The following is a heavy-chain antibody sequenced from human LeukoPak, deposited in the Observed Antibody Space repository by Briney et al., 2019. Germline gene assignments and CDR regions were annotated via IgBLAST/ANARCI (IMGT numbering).Heavy chain of an antibody. Sequence: GGSLRLSCAASGFTFDDYAMHWVRQAPGKGLEWVSLISGDGGSTYYADSVKGRFTISRDNSKNSLYLQMNSLRAEDTAVYYCARSGWPYYFDYWGQGTLVTVSS. CDR3: ARSGWPYYFDY. D-gene: IGHD3-22*01. CDR1: GFTFDDYA. J-gene: IGHJ4*02. CDR2: ISGDGGST. V-gene: IGHV3-43*02.